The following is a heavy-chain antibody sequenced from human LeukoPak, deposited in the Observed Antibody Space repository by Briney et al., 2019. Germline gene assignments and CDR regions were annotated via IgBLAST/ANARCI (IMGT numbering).Heavy chain of an antibody. CDR1: GFTFSSYS. V-gene: IGHV3-21*04. CDR3: AKPYSSSWYYFDY. J-gene: IGHJ4*02. D-gene: IGHD6-13*01. CDR2: ISSSSSYI. Sequence: GGSLRLSCAASGFTFSSYSMNWVRQAPGKGLEWVSSISSSSSYIYYADSVRGRFTISRDNSKNTLYLQMNSLRAEDTAVYYCAKPYSSSWYYFDYWGQGTLVTVSS.